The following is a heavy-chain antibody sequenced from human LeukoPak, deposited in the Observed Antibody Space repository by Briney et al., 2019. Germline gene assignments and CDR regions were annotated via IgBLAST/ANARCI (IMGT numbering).Heavy chain of an antibody. D-gene: IGHD6-19*01. J-gene: IGHJ4*02. CDR2: ISGGGGST. V-gene: IGHV3-23*01. CDR1: GFTFSSYA. CDR3: ARTIREQWLTIDY. Sequence: GGSLRLSCAASGFTFSSYAMSWVRQAPGKGLEWVSAISGGGGSTYYADSVKGRFTISRDNAKNSLYLQMNSLGAEDTAVYYCARTIREQWLTIDYWGQGTLVTFSS.